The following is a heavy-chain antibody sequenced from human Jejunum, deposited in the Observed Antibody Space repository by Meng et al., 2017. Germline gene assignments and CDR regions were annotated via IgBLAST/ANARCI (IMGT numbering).Heavy chain of an antibody. V-gene: IGHV4-61*01. CDR2: MYFSGST. CDR1: GGSVNSGSYY. D-gene: IGHD3-22*01. Sequence: QVQLAEAGPGLGRPSETLSLTCTISGGSVNSGSYYWSWIRQPPGKGLEWIGYMYFSGSTNYNASLKSRVTISVDTSKKQFSLKLTSVTAADTAVYYCARGHFDKYFDSWGQGTLVTVSS. CDR3: ARGHFDKYFDS. J-gene: IGHJ4*02.